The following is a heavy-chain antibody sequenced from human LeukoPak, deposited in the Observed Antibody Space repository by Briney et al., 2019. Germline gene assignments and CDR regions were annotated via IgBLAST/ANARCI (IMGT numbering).Heavy chain of an antibody. V-gene: IGHV3-11*03. J-gene: IGHJ6*03. CDR2: ISNSGTDT. CDR1: GFSFRDYY. Sequence: PGGSLRLSCEGSGFSFRDYYMSWIRQTPEKGLEWVSYISNSGTDTNYADSVKGRFTISRDNAKNSLYLQMNSLRAEDTALYYCARHYYDSRYPTSGYYMDVWGKGTTVTVSS. CDR3: ARHYYDSRYPTSGYYMDV. D-gene: IGHD3-22*01.